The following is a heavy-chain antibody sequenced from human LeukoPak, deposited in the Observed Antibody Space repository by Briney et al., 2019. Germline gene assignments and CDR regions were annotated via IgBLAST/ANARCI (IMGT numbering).Heavy chain of an antibody. V-gene: IGHV3-33*08. CDR2: IWYDGSNK. J-gene: IGHJ3*02. CDR1: GFIFSSYD. CDR3: ARDDYGGKLDI. Sequence: GGSLRLSCAASGFIFSSYDMHWTRQAPGKGLEWVAVIWYDGSNKYYADSVKGRFTISRDNSKNTLYLQMNSLRAEDTAVYYCARDDYGGKLDIWGQGTVVTVSS. D-gene: IGHD4-23*01.